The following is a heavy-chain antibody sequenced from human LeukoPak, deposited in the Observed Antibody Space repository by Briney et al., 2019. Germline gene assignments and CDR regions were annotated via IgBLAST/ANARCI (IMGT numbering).Heavy chain of an antibody. CDR2: IYSTGRT. J-gene: IGHJ5*01. CDR3: VRDLGRFDS. Sequence: SETLSLTCIVSGDSLSGYNWSWIRQPAGKGPEWIGRIYSTGRTNYNPSLKSRVTMSVDRSKNQFSLRMNSMTAADTAVYFCVRDLGRFDSWGQGALVLVSS. CDR1: GDSLSGYN. V-gene: IGHV4-4*07.